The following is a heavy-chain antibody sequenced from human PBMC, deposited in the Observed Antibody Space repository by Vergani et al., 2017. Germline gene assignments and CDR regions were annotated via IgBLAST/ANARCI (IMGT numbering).Heavy chain of an antibody. J-gene: IGHJ4*02. CDR3: ARPSGVTTGPFQY. CDR1: GYTFTTHW. V-gene: IGHV5-51*03. CDR2: IYPGDSAT. Sequence: EIQLVQSGTEVKKTGESLRISCKTSGYTFTTHWIGWVRQVPGKGLEWMGIIYPGDSATTYSPPFQGQVTISVDRSGSTAFLQWSSLKTSDRAMYYCARPSGVTTGPFQYWGQGTLVTVS. D-gene: IGHD3-16*01.